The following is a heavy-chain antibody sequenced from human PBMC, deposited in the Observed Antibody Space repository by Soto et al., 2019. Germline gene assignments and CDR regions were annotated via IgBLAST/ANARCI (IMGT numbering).Heavy chain of an antibody. J-gene: IGHJ4*02. Sequence: LXGSLRLSCAASGFTFNIYGMHWVRQAPDKGLEWVALISYDGSNQYYADSVKGRFTISRDNSKNTLFLQMNSLRADDTAVYYCAKDQASGQGSFDSWGQGTLVTVSS. CDR2: ISYDGSNQ. CDR3: AKDQASGQGSFDS. CDR1: GFTFNIYG. V-gene: IGHV3-30*18.